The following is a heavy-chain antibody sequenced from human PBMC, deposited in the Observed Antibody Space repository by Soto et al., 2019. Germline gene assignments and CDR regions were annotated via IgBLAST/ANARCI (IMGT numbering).Heavy chain of an antibody. CDR3: AKEPQAVYGPNYFAN. Sequence: GGSLRLSCAASGVTFSSYGMHWVRQAPGKGLEWVAVVSYDGSNQYYADSVKGRFTISRDNSKNTLYLQMNSLRAEGTAVFYCAKEPQAVYGPNYFANWGQGTLVTGSS. CDR2: VSYDGSNQ. V-gene: IGHV3-30*18. CDR1: GVTFSSYG. J-gene: IGHJ1*01. D-gene: IGHD2-8*01.